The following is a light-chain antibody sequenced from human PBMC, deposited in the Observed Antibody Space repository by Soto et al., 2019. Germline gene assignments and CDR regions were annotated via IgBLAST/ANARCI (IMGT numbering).Light chain of an antibody. CDR1: QTISRSY. V-gene: IGKV3-20*01. CDR2: AAS. CDR3: EHYDGSLT. Sequence: EIVLTQSPHTLSLSPGERASLSCRTSQTISRSYFAWYQQKPGQSPRLLVYAASIRAPGIPDRFSGSGSGEDFALTISRLEPAAFAVYYCEHYDGSLTFGGGTRVEIK. J-gene: IGKJ4*01.